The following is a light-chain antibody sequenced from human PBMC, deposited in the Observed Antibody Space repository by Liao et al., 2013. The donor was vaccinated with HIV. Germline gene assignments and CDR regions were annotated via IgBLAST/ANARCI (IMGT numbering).Light chain of an antibody. V-gene: IGLV3-21*04. CDR2: YDS. CDR1: NIGSKT. J-gene: IGLJ2*01. Sequence: SYVLTQPPSVSVAPGKTASITCGGNNIGSKTVHWYQQKPGQAPVLVINYDSGRPSGIPERFSGSNSGNTATLTISRVEAGDEADYYCQVWDSSSDHVVFGGGTKLTVL. CDR3: QVWDSSSDHVV.